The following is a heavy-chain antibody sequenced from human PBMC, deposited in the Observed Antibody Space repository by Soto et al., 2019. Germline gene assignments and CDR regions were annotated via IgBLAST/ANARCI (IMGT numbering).Heavy chain of an antibody. CDR2: ISGSGGST. J-gene: IGHJ4*02. V-gene: IGHV3-23*01. D-gene: IGHD6-13*01. Sequence: EVQLLESGGGLVQPGGSLRLSCAASGFTFSSYAMSWVRQAPGKGLEWVSAISGSGGSTYYADSVKGRFTISRDNSKNTLYLQMNSLRAEDTAVYYCARLYSSSWTLYQYYFDYWGQGTLVTVSS. CDR1: GFTFSSYA. CDR3: ARLYSSSWTLYQYYFDY.